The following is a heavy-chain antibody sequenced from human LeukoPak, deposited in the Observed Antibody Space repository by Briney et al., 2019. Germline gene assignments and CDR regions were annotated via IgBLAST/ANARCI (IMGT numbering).Heavy chain of an antibody. D-gene: IGHD1-26*01. V-gene: IGHV3-66*04. J-gene: IGHJ4*02. CDR1: EFTVSNNY. CDR2: LYSGGRA. Sequence: GGSLRLSCAASEFTVSNNYMSWVRQAPGKGLEWVSVLYSGGRAYYTDSVNGRFTISRDNSKNTLYLQMNSLRAEDTAIYYSAGHTELDYWGQGTLVTVSS. CDR3: AGHTELDY.